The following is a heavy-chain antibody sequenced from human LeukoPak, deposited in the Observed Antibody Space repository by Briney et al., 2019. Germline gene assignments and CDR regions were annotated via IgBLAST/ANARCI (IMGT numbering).Heavy chain of an antibody. V-gene: IGHV3-23*01. J-gene: IGHJ6*03. D-gene: IGHD2-15*01. Sequence: PGGSLRLSCEASGFTFSSYAMSWVRQAPGKGLEWVSVISGSGDSAFYADSVKGQFTISRDNSKNTVHLQMNSLRAEDTAVYYCARDHQAASFNYYYYMDVWGKGTTVTVSS. CDR3: ARDHQAASFNYYYYMDV. CDR2: ISGSGDSA. CDR1: GFTFSSYA.